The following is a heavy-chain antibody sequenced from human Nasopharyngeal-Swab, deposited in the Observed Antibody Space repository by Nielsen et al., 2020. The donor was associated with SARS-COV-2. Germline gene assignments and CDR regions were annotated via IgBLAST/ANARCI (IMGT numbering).Heavy chain of an antibody. Sequence: GESLKISCAASGFTFRNHGMHWVRQAPGKGLEWVAIISSGGRTQVYADSVEGRFTISRDDPENTLYLQMNSLRPEDTAVYYCARDLNWGYGYWGQGALVTVSS. D-gene: IGHD7-27*01. CDR1: GFTFRNHG. CDR2: ISSGGRTQ. CDR3: ARDLNWGYGY. J-gene: IGHJ4*02. V-gene: IGHV3-30*03.